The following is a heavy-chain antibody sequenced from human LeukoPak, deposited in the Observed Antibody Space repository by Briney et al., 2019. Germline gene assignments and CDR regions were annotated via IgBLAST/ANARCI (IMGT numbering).Heavy chain of an antibody. CDR1: GYTFTSYY. CDR2: INPSGGST. CDR3: ARDGTIFGVDRYYYYGMDV. D-gene: IGHD3-3*01. V-gene: IGHV1-46*01. J-gene: IGHJ6*02. Sequence: ASVTVSCTASGYTFTSYYMHWVRQAPGQGLEWMGIINPSGGSTSYAQKFQGRVTMTRDTSTSTVYMELSSLRSEDTAVYYCARDGTIFGVDRYYYYGMDVWGQGTTVTVSS.